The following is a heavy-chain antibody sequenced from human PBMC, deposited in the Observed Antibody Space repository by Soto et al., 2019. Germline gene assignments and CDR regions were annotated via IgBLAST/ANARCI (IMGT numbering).Heavy chain of an antibody. CDR1: GFTFSSYG. J-gene: IGHJ6*02. V-gene: IGHV3-33*01. D-gene: IGHD3-10*01. CDR3: ARDRSGYVMDV. Sequence: QVQLVESGGGVVQPGRSLRLSCAASGFTFSSYGMHWVRQAPGKGLEWVAVIWYDGSNKYYADSVKGRFTISRDNSKNTLYLQMTSLRAEDTAVYYCARDRSGYVMDVWGQGTTVTVSS. CDR2: IWYDGSNK.